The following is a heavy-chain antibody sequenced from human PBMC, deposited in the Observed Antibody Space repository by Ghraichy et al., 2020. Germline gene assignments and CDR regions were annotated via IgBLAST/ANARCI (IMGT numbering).Heavy chain of an antibody. V-gene: IGHV2-5*02. Sequence: SGPTLVKPTQTLTLTCTFSGFSLSTSGVGVGWIRQPPGKALEWLALIYWDDDKRYSPSLKSRLTITKDTSKNQVVLTMTNMDPVDTATYYCAHVPLAPYSSGYYYDGLDYGMDVWGQGTTVTVSS. D-gene: IGHD3-22*01. CDR1: GFSLSTSGVG. CDR3: AHVPLAPYSSGYYYDGLDYGMDV. J-gene: IGHJ6*02. CDR2: IYWDDDK.